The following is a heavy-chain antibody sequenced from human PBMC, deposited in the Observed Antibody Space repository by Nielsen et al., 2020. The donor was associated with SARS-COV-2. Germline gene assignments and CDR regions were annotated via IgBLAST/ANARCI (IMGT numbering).Heavy chain of an antibody. D-gene: IGHD1-26*01. J-gene: IGHJ5*02. CDR3: ARGAWLDP. Sequence: ASVKVSCKASGGTFSTYVFSWVRQAPGQGLEWMGVIYPSVGSTIYAQKFQGRVTMTRDTSTSTVSMELSSLRSEDTAVYYCARGAWLDPWGQGTLVSVSS. V-gene: IGHV1-46*01. CDR1: GGTFSTYV. CDR2: IYPSVGST.